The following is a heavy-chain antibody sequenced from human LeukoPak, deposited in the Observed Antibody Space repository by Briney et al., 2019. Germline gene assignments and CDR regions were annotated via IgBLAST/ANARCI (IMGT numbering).Heavy chain of an antibody. D-gene: IGHD6-13*01. Sequence: GESPKISCKGSGYSFASSWIGWVRQMPGKGLEWMGIIYPDDSDTRYSPSFQGQVTISADKSISTAYLQWSSLKASDTAMYYCARYSSSWYDYWGQGTLVTVSS. CDR3: ARYSSSWYDY. CDR1: GYSFASSW. V-gene: IGHV5-51*01. CDR2: IYPDDSDT. J-gene: IGHJ4*02.